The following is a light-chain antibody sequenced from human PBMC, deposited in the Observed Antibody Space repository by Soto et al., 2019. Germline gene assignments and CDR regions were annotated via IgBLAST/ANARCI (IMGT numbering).Light chain of an antibody. Sequence: EIVLTQSPTTLCLAPGERATLSCRASQSVSSYLAWYQQKPGQAPRLLIYDASNRATGIPARFSGSGSGTDFTLTISRLEPEDFAVYWCQQYDSSPRTFGQGTKVDI. CDR1: QSVSSY. J-gene: IGKJ1*01. CDR3: QQYDSSPRT. V-gene: IGKV3-20*01. CDR2: DAS.